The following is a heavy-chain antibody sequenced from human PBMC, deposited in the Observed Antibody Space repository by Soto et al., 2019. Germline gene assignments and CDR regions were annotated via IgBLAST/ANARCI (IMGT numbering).Heavy chain of an antibody. CDR1: GFTFSSYG. D-gene: IGHD4-17*01. J-gene: IGHJ4*02. CDR2: ISGSGGST. Sequence: EVQLLESGGGLVQPGGSLRLSCAASGFTFSSYGMSWVRQAPGKGLEWVSVISGSGGSTYYADSVKGRFTISRDNSKNTLYLQMNSLRAEDTAVFYCARRDSDLRHYFDYWGQGTLVTVSS. V-gene: IGHV3-23*01. CDR3: ARRDSDLRHYFDY.